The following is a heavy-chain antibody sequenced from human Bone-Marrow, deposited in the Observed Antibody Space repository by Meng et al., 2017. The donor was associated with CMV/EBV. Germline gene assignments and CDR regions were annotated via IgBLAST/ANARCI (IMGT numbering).Heavy chain of an antibody. D-gene: IGHD5-12*01. CDR2: IIPILGIA. J-gene: IGHJ5*02. CDR1: GGTFSSYA. CDR3: ARESSGYVGDGWFDP. Sequence: SVKVSCKASGGTFSSYAISWVRQAPGQGLEWMGGIIPILGIANYAQKFQGRVTITADKSTSSAYMELSSLRSEDTAVYYCARESSGYVGDGWFDPWGQGTLVTVSS. V-gene: IGHV1-69*10.